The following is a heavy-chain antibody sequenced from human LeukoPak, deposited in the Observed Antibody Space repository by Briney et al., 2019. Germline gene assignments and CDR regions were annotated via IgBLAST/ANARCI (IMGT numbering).Heavy chain of an antibody. D-gene: IGHD3-22*01. CDR1: GFMFTSFA. CDR3: AKATRDSSGYYQYYFDY. CDR2: ISGSGGST. J-gene: IGHJ4*02. V-gene: IGHV3-23*01. Sequence: GGSLRLSCTASGFMFTSFAMSWVRRAPGKGLEWVSAISGSGGSTYYADSVKGRFTISRDNSKNTLFLQMNSLRAEDTAVYYCAKATRDSSGYYQYYFDYWGQGTLVTVSS.